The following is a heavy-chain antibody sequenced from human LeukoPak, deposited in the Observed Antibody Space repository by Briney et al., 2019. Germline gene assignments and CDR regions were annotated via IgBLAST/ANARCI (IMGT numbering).Heavy chain of an antibody. CDR1: GFSLSTSGVG. D-gene: IGHD4-17*01. CDR3: APRPRSYGDYVYFDY. V-gene: IGHV2-5*01. Sequence: SGPTLVKPTQTLTLTCTFSGFSLSTSGVGVGWIRQPPGKALEWLALIYWNDDKRYSPSLKSRLTITKDPSKNHVVLTMTNMDPVDTATYYCAPRPRSYGDYVYFDYWGQGTLVTVSS. CDR2: IYWNDDK. J-gene: IGHJ4*02.